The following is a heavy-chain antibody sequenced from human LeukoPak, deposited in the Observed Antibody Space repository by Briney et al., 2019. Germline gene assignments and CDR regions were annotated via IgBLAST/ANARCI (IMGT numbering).Heavy chain of an antibody. CDR1: GITLSNYG. D-gene: IGHD5-24*01. J-gene: IGHJ4*02. CDR3: ARGGWLQFWFFDY. CDR2: LSGSGGGT. Sequence: QPGGSLRLSCAVSGITLSNYGMSWVRQAPGKGLEWVAGLSGSGGGTNYADSVQGRFTISRDNPKNTLYLQMNSLRAEDTAVYYCARGGWLQFWFFDYWGQGTLVTVSS. V-gene: IGHV3-23*01.